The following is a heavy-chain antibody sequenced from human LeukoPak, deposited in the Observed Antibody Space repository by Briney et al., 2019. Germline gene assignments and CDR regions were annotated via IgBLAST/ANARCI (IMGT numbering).Heavy chain of an antibody. Sequence: GGSLRLSCVASGFSSSSYEMTWVRQAPGKGLEWVSHISSSGNIIHYADSVKGRFTISRDNAKNSLYQQMYSLRAEDTAIYYCARVIRGYGSGTYYDWFDPWGQGTLVIVSS. CDR2: ISSSGNII. J-gene: IGHJ5*02. D-gene: IGHD3-10*01. V-gene: IGHV3-48*03. CDR3: ARVIRGYGSGTYYDWFDP. CDR1: GFSSSSYE.